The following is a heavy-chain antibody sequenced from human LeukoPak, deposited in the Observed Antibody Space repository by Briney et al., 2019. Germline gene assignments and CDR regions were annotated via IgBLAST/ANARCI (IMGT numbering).Heavy chain of an antibody. D-gene: IGHD5-12*01. J-gene: IGHJ6*03. CDR2: INPTNGGT. V-gene: IGHV1-2*02. CDR3: ARGEKPGSSGYDWRNDQYYYSMDV. CDR1: GYTFTAYF. Sequence: ASVRVSCKASGYTFTAYFIHWVRQAPGQGFDYMGWINPTNGGTNFAHKFLGRVIMTRDTSIDTAYMDLRGLRTDDSAVYYCARGEKPGSSGYDWRNDQYYYSMDVWGKGTTVAISS.